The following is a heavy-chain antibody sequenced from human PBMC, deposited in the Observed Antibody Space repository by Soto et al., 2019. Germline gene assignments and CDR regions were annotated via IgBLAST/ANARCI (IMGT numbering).Heavy chain of an antibody. CDR3: ARAMSPRGVTLYYYYYGMDV. CDR2: ISAYNGDT. V-gene: IGHV1-18*01. Sequence: ASVKVSCKASGYTFTSYGISWVRQAPGRGLEWMGWISAYNGDTNYAQKFQGWVTMTRDTSISTAYMELSRLTSDDTAVYYCARAMSPRGVTLYYYYYGMDVWGQGTTVTVSS. J-gene: IGHJ6*02. D-gene: IGHD3-10*01. CDR1: GYTFTSYG.